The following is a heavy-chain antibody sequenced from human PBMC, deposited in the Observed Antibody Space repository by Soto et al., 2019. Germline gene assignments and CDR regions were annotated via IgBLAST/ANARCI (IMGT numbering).Heavy chain of an antibody. D-gene: IGHD3-10*01. V-gene: IGHV3-30*18. CDR2: ISYDGSDQ. CDR3: AKDTGADY. J-gene: IGHJ4*02. CDR1: GFTFSNYG. Sequence: QVQLVESGGGVVQPGRSLRLSCAASGFTFSNYGMYWVRQAPGKGLEWVARISYDGSDQFYGDSVKGRFTISRDNSKNILYVQMNSLRSEDTAVYCCAKDTGADYWGQGTVVTVSA.